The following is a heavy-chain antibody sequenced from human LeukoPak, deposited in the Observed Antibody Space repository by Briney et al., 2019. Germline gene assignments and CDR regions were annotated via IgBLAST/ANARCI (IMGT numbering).Heavy chain of an antibody. D-gene: IGHD4-23*01. CDR3: ARDPGYGGQIDP. J-gene: IGHJ5*02. Sequence: PSETLSLTCTVSGASISSWYWSWIRQPPGKGLEWIGYIYGSGNANYNPSLQSRVTMSVDTSKNQFSLKLSSVTAADTALYYCARDPGYGGQIDPWGQGTLVTVSS. V-gene: IGHV4-59*12. CDR1: GASISSWY. CDR2: IYGSGNA.